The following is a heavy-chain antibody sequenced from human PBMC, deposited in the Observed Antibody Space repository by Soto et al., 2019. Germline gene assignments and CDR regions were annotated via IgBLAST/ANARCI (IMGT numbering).Heavy chain of an antibody. CDR2: IIPIFGTA. J-gene: IGHJ5*02. Sequence: SVKVSCKASGGTFSSYAISWVRQAPGQGLEWVGGIIPIFGTANYAQKFQGRVTITADESTSTAYMELSSLRSEDTAVYYCARESYYDSTRKWFDPWGQGTLVTVSS. V-gene: IGHV1-69*13. D-gene: IGHD3-22*01. CDR3: ARESYYDSTRKWFDP. CDR1: GGTFSSYA.